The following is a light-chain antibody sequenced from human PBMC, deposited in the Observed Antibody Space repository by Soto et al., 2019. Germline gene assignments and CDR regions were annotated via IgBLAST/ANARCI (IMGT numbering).Light chain of an antibody. CDR3: SSYINTNTLV. V-gene: IGLV2-14*01. CDR1: SSDVGDYKS. Sequence: QSALTQPASVSGSPGQSIAISCSGTSSDVGDYKSVSWYQHHSGKVPKLVIFEVSNRPSGGSNRFSGSKSGNTASLTISGLQAEDEADYYCSSYINTNTLVFAGGTKLTVL. J-gene: IGLJ2*01. CDR2: EVS.